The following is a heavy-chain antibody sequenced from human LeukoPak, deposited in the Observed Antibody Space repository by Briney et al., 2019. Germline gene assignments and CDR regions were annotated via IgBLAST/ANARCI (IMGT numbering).Heavy chain of an antibody. Sequence: PGGSLRLSCAASGFTFSSYGMHWVRQAPGKGLEWVAVIWYDGSNKYYADSVKGRFTISRDNSKNTLYLQMNSLRAEDTAVYYCAREHGSSGLYYWGQGTLVTVSS. V-gene: IGHV3-33*01. J-gene: IGHJ4*02. CDR2: IWYDGSNK. CDR3: AREHGSSGLYY. D-gene: IGHD3-22*01. CDR1: GFTFSSYG.